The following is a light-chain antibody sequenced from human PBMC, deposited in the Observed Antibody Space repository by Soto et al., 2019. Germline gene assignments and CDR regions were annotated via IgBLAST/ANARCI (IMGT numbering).Light chain of an antibody. Sequence: IVLTQSPGTLSLSPGERATLSCRASQSVSNNYLAWYQQKPGQAPRLLIYGASSRATGIPDRFSGGGSGTDFTLTISRLEPEDFAVYYCQQYGSSRWTFGQGTKVDIK. CDR3: QQYGSSRWT. V-gene: IGKV3-20*01. CDR2: GAS. J-gene: IGKJ1*01. CDR1: QSVSNNY.